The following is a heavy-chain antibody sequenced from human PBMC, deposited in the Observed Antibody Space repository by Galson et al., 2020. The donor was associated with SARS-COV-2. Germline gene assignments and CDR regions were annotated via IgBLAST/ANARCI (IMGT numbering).Heavy chain of an antibody. CDR1: GFTFSRYG. D-gene: IGHD2-15*01. V-gene: IGHV3-30*18. J-gene: IGHJ3*02. CDR2: ISYDGSSI. CDR3: AKSYGGNSYVVDI. Sequence: GGSLRLSCAASGFTFSRYGMHWVRQTPGKGLAWVAVISYDGSSIYYAASVKGRFTISRDNSKNTLSLQMNSLRPDDTAVYYCAKSYGGNSYVVDIWGQGTMVTVSS.